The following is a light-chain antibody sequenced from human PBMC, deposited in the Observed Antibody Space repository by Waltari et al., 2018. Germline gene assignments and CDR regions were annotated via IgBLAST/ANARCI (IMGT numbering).Light chain of an antibody. CDR2: GAS. V-gene: IGKV3-15*01. J-gene: IGKJ5*01. CDR1: QSVSSS. Sequence: EIVMTQSPATLSVSPGERVTLSCRASQSVSSSLAWYQQKPGQAPRLLIYGASTRATGIPARFRGSGSRTEFTLTIDSLQSEDFAIYYCQQYNNWPSITFGQGTRLDIK. CDR3: QQYNNWPSIT.